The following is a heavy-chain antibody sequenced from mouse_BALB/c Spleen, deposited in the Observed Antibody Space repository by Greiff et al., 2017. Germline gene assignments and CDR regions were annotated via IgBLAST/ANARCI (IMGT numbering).Heavy chain of an antibody. CDR1: GYTFTTYW. D-gene: IGHD1-1*01. V-gene: IGHV1-7*01. CDR3: ARSTVVPMDY. Sequence: VKLMESGAELAKPGASVKMSCKASGYTFTTYWMHWVKQRPGQGLEWIGYINPTTGYTEYNQKFKDKATLTADKSSSTAYMQLSSLTSEDSAVYYCARSTVVPMDYWGQGTSVTVSS. CDR2: INPTTGYT. J-gene: IGHJ4*01.